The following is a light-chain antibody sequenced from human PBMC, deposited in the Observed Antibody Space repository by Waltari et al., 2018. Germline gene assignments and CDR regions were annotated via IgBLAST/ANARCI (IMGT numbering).Light chain of an antibody. CDR1: QGVGKY. Sequence: IVLTQSPGTLSLSPGEWATLSCRASQGVGKYLAWYQQRPGQAPRLLLYHASIKATGIPDRFSGSGSGTDFSLTISRLEPEDFAVYYCQKYDFLPATFGQGTTVEIK. CDR3: QKYDFLPAT. V-gene: IGKV3-20*01. J-gene: IGKJ1*01. CDR2: HAS.